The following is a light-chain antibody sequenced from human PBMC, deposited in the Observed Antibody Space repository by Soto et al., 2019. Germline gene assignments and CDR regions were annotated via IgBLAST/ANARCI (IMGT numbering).Light chain of an antibody. CDR1: SSDVGGYNY. J-gene: IGLJ1*01. Sequence: QSALTQPRSVSGSPGQSVTISCTGTSSDVGGYNYVSWYQQHPGKAPKLMIYDVSKRPSGVPDRFSGSKSGNTASLTISGLQAEDEADYYCCSYAGSYTLTSYVFGTGTKVTVL. CDR2: DVS. CDR3: CSYAGSYTLTSYV. V-gene: IGLV2-11*01.